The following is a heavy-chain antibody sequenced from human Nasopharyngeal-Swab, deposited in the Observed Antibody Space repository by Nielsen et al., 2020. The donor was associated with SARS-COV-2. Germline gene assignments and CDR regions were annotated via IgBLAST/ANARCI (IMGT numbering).Heavy chain of an antibody. J-gene: IGHJ5*02. CDR1: GFTFSSYA. D-gene: IGHD3-10*01. CDR3: ARIVSGYYGSGSLRRNWFDP. Sequence: GGSLRLSCAASGFTFSSYAMSWVRQAPGKGLEWVSAISGSGGSTYYADSVKGRFTISRNNAKNSLYLQMNSLRDEDTAVYYCARIVSGYYGSGSLRRNWFDPWGQGTLVTVSS. CDR2: ISGSGGST. V-gene: IGHV3-23*01.